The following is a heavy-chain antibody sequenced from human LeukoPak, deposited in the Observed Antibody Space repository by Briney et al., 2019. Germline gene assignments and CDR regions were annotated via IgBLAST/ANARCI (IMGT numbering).Heavy chain of an antibody. CDR3: ARHLGVVTEFDY. D-gene: IGHD3-3*01. CDR2: ICDRRST. J-gene: IGHJ4*02. V-gene: IGHV4-59*08. Sequence: SETLSLTCTVSGDPNSRYCWSWIRQSPGKALEWIEYICDRRSTKYNPPHKSRVTISVDTSKNQFSLKLTSVTAADTAVYYCARHLGVVTEFDYWGQGILVTVSS. CDR1: GDPNSRYC.